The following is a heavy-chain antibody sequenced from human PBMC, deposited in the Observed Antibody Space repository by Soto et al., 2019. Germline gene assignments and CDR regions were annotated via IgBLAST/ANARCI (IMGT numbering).Heavy chain of an antibody. J-gene: IGHJ4*02. CDR2: ISSSSRDI. D-gene: IGHD3-10*01. V-gene: IGHV3-21*01. CDR1: GFTFSNFG. Sequence: EVQLVESGGGLVKPGGSLRLSCEASGFTFSNFGMHWVRQAPGKGLEWVSFISSSSRDIYYADSLKGRFTISRDNAKNSLSLQMSSLRAEDTALYYCARDHYGSGSPPGYWGQGILVTVSS. CDR3: ARDHYGSGSPPGY.